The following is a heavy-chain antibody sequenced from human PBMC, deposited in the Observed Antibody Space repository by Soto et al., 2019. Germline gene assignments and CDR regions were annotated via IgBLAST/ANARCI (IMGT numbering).Heavy chain of an antibody. Sequence: QVQLVQSGAEVKKPGASVKVSCKASGYIFTSYDISWVRQATGQGLEWMGWMNPNSGNTGYAQEFQRRVTMTRNTSINTAYMELSSLRSEDTAVYYCARDKLWAAYSYYYGLDVWGQVTTFIVSS. D-gene: IGHD7-27*01. V-gene: IGHV1-8*01. CDR2: MNPNSGNT. CDR3: ARDKLWAAYSYYYGLDV. CDR1: GYIFTSYD. J-gene: IGHJ6*02.